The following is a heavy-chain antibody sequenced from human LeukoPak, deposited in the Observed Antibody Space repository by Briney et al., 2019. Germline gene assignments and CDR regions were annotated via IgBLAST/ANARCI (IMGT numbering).Heavy chain of an antibody. CDR2: ISSSSSYI. V-gene: IGHV3-21*01. J-gene: IGHJ4*02. D-gene: IGHD1-26*01. CDR1: GCTFSSYS. CDR3: ARVHSGSYYFDY. Sequence: PGGSLRLSCAASGCTFSSYSMNWVRQAPGKGLEWVSSISSSSSYIYYADSVKGRFTISRDNAKNSLYLQMNSLRAGDTAVYYCARVHSGSYYFDYWGQGTLVTVSS.